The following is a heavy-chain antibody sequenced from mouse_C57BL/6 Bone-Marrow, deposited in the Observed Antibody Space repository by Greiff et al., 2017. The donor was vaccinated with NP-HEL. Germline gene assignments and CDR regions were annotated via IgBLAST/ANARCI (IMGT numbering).Heavy chain of an antibody. Sequence: VQLQQSGPGLVKPSQSLSLTCSVTGYSITSGYYWNWIRQFPGNKLEWMGYISYDGSNNYNPSLKNRISITRDTSKNQFFLKLNSVTTEDTATYYCARGGLRAWFAYWGQGTLVTVSA. D-gene: IGHD2-12*01. CDR1: GYSITSGYY. CDR3: ARGGLRAWFAY. V-gene: IGHV3-6*01. CDR2: ISYDGSN. J-gene: IGHJ3*01.